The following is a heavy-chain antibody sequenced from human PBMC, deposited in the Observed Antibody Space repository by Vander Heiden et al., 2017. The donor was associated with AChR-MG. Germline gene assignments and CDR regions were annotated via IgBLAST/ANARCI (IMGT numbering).Heavy chain of an antibody. CDR3: AKDISAASYYYYGMDV. CDR1: GLPFADYA. V-gene: IGHV3-9*01. D-gene: IGHD2-2*01. CDR2: ISWNSGSM. J-gene: IGHJ6*02. Sequence: DVQLVQSGGDLVQPGRSLRLSCAASGLPFADYAMHWVRQAPGKGLEWVPGISWNSGSMGYADSVKGRFTISRDNAKNSLYLQMNSLGAEDTAMYYCAKDISAASYYYYGMDVWGHGTTVTVSS.